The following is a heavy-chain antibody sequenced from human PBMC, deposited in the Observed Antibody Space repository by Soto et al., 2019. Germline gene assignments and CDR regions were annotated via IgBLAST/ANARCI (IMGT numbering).Heavy chain of an antibody. CDR2: INPNSGGT. Sequence: QVELVQSGAEVKKPGASVKVSCKASGYTFTGYYMHWVRQAPGQGLEWMGWINPNSGGTNYAQKFQGWVTMTRDTSISTAYMELSRLRSHDTAVYYCARARQYCTNGVCYPHYGMDVWGQGTTVTVSS. D-gene: IGHD2-8*01. V-gene: IGHV1-2*04. CDR1: GYTFTGYY. J-gene: IGHJ6*02. CDR3: ARARQYCTNGVCYPHYGMDV.